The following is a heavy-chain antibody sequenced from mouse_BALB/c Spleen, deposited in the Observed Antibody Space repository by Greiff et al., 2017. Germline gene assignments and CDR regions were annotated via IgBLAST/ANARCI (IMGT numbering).Heavy chain of an antibody. CDR2: IYPGDGDT. V-gene: IGHV1-80*01. Sequence: QVQLQQSGAELVRPGSSVKISCKASGYAFSSYWMNWVKQRPGQGLEWIGQIYPGDGDTNYNGKFKGKATLTADKSSSTAYMQLSSLTSEDSAVYFCARYYGSNRYFDVWGAGTTVTVSS. CDR3: ARYYGSNRYFDV. D-gene: IGHD1-1*01. CDR1: GYAFSSYW. J-gene: IGHJ1*01.